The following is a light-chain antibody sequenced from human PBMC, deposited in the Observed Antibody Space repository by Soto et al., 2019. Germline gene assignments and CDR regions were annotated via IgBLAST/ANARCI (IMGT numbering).Light chain of an antibody. J-gene: IGKJ5*01. V-gene: IGKV1-39*01. CDR2: SVS. CDR1: QSIGKH. CDR3: QRGYSSAIT. Sequence: DIQMTQSPSSLSASVGDTVTITCRASQSIGKHLNWYQQKPGKAPKFLIYSVSSLQSVVPSRFSGSGSGTAFSLTIKSVHPEDCATYYCQRGYSSAITFGQGTRLEI.